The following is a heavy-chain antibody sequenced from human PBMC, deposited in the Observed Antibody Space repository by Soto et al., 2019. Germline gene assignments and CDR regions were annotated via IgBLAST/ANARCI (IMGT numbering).Heavy chain of an antibody. V-gene: IGHV3-48*02. Sequence: GGSLRLSCAASGFTFSTFSMNWVRQAPGKGLEWLSYIGGSGGSISYADSVKGRFTITRDNGKNTLYLQMSSLRDEDTAVYYCARDLAWAFDSWGQGALVTVSS. CDR3: ARDLAWAFDS. CDR2: IGGSGGSI. CDR1: GFTFSTFS. J-gene: IGHJ4*02. D-gene: IGHD1-26*01.